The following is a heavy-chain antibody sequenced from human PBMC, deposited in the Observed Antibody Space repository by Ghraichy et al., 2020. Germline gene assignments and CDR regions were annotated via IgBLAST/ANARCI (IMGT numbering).Heavy chain of an antibody. CDR3: ARDGPRITIFARDHGWFDP. D-gene: IGHD3-3*01. J-gene: IGHJ5*02. CDR2: INPNSGGT. Sequence: ASVKVSCKASGYTFTGYYMHWVRQAPGQGLEWMGWINPNSGGTNYAQKFQGWVTMTRDTSISTAYMELSRLRSDDTAVYYCARDGPRITIFARDHGWFDPWGQGTLVTVSS. V-gene: IGHV1-2*04. CDR1: GYTFTGYY.